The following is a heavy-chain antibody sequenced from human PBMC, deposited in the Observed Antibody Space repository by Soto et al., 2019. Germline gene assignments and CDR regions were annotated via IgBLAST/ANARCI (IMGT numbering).Heavy chain of an antibody. V-gene: IGHV4-59*08. CDR2: IYYSGST. CDR3: ARHAAHGAYYCYGMDV. CDR1: GGSISSYY. D-gene: IGHD3-16*01. J-gene: IGHJ6*02. Sequence: QVQLQESGPGLVKPSETLSLTCTVSGGSISSYYWSWIRQPPGKGLEWIGYIYYSGSTNYNPSLKSRVTISVDTSKNQSALKLRSVTAADTAVYYCARHAAHGAYYCYGMDVWGQGTTVTVSS.